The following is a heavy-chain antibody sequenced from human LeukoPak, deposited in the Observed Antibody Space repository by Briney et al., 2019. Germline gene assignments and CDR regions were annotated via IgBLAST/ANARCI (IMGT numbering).Heavy chain of an antibody. J-gene: IGHJ6*03. V-gene: IGHV4-59*12. D-gene: IGHD4-17*01. Sequence: SETLSLTCTVSGGSISSYYWSWIRQPPGKGLEWIGYIYYSGSTNYNPSLKSRVTISVDTSKNQFSLKLSSVTAADTAVYYCARTYGDYFSYYYYYMDVWGKGTTITVSS. CDR3: ARTYGDYFSYYYYYMDV. CDR1: GGSISSYY. CDR2: IYYSGST.